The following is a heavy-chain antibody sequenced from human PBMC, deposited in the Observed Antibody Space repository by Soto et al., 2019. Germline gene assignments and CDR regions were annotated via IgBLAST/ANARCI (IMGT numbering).Heavy chain of an antibody. CDR2: IIPIFGTA. CDR3: ARGPRIYDFWSGYYNWFDP. J-gene: IGHJ5*02. V-gene: IGHV1-69*13. CDR1: GGTFSSYS. D-gene: IGHD3-3*01. Sequence: VASVKVSFKASGGTFSSYSISWVRQAPGQGLEWMGGIIPIFGTANYAQKFQGRVTITADESTSTAYMELSSLRSEDTAVYYCARGPRIYDFWSGYYNWFDPWGQGTLVTVSS.